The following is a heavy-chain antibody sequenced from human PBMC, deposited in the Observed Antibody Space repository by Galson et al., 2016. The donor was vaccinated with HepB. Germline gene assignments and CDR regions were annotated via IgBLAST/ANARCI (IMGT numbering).Heavy chain of an antibody. CDR1: GFTFSNWG. D-gene: IGHD1-14*01. CDR3: VQGTTAPNV. J-gene: IGHJ6*04. V-gene: IGHV3-23*01. CDR2: ISRSGSST. Sequence: SLRLSCAASGFTFSNWGMTWVRQAPGKGLECVSAISRSGSSTDYADSVKGRFTISRDNSRDLLYLNMNSLRGEDTAVYNCVQGTTAPNVWGKGTTGTVSS.